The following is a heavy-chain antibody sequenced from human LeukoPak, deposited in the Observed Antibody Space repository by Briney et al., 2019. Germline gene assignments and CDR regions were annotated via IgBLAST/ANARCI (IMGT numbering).Heavy chain of an antibody. D-gene: IGHD3-10*02. Sequence: GGSLRLSCAASGFTFSSYAMSWVRQAPGKGLEWVSAISGSGGNTYYADSVKGRFTISRDNSKNTLYLQMNSLRAEDTAVYYCAKDQVFRVRGVNFDYWGQGTLVTVSS. J-gene: IGHJ4*02. V-gene: IGHV3-23*01. CDR1: GFTFSSYA. CDR3: AKDQVFRVRGVNFDY. CDR2: ISGSGGNT.